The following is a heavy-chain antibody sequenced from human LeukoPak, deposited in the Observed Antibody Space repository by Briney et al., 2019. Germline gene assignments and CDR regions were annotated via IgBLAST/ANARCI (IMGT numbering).Heavy chain of an antibody. V-gene: IGHV1-69*13. CDR1: GGTFSSYA. J-gene: IGHJ4*02. CDR2: IIPIFGTA. D-gene: IGHD2-15*01. Sequence: SVRVSCKASGGTFSSYAISWVRQAPGQGLEWMGGIIPIFGTANYAQKFQGRVTITADESTSTAYMELSSLRSEDTAVYYCVIRDIVVVVAATEFDYWGQGTLVTVSS. CDR3: VIRDIVVVVAATEFDY.